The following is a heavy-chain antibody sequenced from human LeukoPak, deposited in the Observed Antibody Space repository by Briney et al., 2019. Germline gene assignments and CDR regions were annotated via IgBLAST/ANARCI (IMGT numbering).Heavy chain of an antibody. D-gene: IGHD3-10*01. CDR2: IYYSGST. Sequence: SETLSLTCTVSGGSISSRSYYWGWIRQPPGKGLEWIGSIYYSGSTYYNPSLKSRVTISVDTSKNQFSLKLSSVTAADTAVYYCARRISGFDYWGQGTLVTVSS. J-gene: IGHJ4*02. V-gene: IGHV4-39*01. CDR1: GGSISSRSYY. CDR3: ARRISGFDY.